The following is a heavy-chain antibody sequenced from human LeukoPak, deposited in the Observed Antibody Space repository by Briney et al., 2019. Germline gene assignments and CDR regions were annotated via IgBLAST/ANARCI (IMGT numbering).Heavy chain of an antibody. D-gene: IGHD6-19*01. CDR2: IYSGGST. CDR3: ARAPPYSSGWYCFDY. Sequence: PGGPLRLSCAASGFTVSSNYMSWVRQAPGKGLEWVSVIYSGGSTYYADSVKGRFTISRDNSKNTLYLQMNSLGAEDTAVYYCARAPPYSSGWYCFDYWGQGTLVTVSS. CDR1: GFTVSSNY. V-gene: IGHV3-53*01. J-gene: IGHJ4*02.